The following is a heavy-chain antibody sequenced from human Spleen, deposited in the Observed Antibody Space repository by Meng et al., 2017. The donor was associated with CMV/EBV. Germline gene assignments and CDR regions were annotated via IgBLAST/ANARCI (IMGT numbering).Heavy chain of an antibody. CDR1: GFVRDSQG. CDR3: VRGSRWGHGFDI. Sequence: CVACGFVRDSQGVHWVRQAPGKGLVWVSRISNGRSDTIYADSVKGRFSISRDNAEDTIHLQMNDMRAEDTAVYYCVRGSRWGHGFDIWGQGTMVTVSS. J-gene: IGHJ3*02. V-gene: IGHV3-74*01. CDR2: ISNGRSDT. D-gene: IGHD6-13*01.